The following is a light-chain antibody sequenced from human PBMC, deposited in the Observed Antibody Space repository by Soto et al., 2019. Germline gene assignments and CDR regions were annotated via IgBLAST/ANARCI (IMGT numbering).Light chain of an antibody. Sequence: QLVLTQSPSASASLGASVKNTCTLSSGHSSYAIAWHQQQPEKGPRYLMKLNSDGSHSKGDGIPDRFSGSSSGAERYLTISSLQSEDEAEYYCQTWGTGIRVFGGVTKVTVL. V-gene: IGLV4-69*01. CDR1: SGHSSYA. CDR3: QTWGTGIRV. J-gene: IGLJ3*02. CDR2: LNSDGSH.